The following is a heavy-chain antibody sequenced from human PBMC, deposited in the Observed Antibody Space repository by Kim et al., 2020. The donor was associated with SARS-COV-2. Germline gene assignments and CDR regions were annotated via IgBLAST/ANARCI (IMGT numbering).Heavy chain of an antibody. CDR2: ST. J-gene: IGHJ5*02. Sequence: STSYADSVKGRFTISRDNAKNTLYLKMNSLRAGDTAVYYCASDYLNWFDPWGQGTLVTVSS. CDR3: ASDYLNWFDP. V-gene: IGHV3-74*01.